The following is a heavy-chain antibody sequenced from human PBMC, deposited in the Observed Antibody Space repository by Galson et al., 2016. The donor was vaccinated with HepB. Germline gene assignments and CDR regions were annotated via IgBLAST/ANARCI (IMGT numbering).Heavy chain of an antibody. CDR3: VRGPQLDF. J-gene: IGHJ4*02. CDR2: VYYSGHK. D-gene: IGHD1-1*01. Sequence: SETLSLTCTVSGGSISTTVDYWAWIRQPPGKGLEWVGGVYYSGHKYYTPSLESRFTMSMDGSKNQFFLNLASVTAADTAVYYCVRGPQLDFWGQGALVTVSS. CDR1: GGSISTTVDY. V-gene: IGHV4-39*07.